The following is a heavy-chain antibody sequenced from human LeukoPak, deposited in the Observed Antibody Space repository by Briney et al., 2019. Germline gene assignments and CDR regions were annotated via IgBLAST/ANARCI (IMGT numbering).Heavy chain of an antibody. CDR2: IYYSGST. D-gene: IGHD3-10*01. CDR3: ARAGAVAMVRGVNDY. V-gene: IGHV4-31*03. CDR1: GGSISSGGYY. Sequence: SQTLSLTCTVSGGSISSGGYYWSWIRQHPGKGLEWIGYIYYSGSTYYNPSLESRVTISVDTSKNQFSPKLSSVTAADTAVYYCARAGAVAMVRGVNDYWGQGTLVTVSS. J-gene: IGHJ4*02.